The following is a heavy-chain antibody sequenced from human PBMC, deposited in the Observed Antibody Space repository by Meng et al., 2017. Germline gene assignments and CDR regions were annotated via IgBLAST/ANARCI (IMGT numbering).Heavy chain of an antibody. Sequence: QVQRQESGPGLVKPSETLSLPCTVSGGSISSYYWSWIRQPPGKGLEWIGYIYYSGSTNYNPSLKSRVTISVDTSKNQFSLKLSSVTAADTAVYYCARGTGGWYYFDYWGQGTLVTVSS. CDR1: GGSISSYY. V-gene: IGHV4-59*01. CDR2: IYYSGST. J-gene: IGHJ4*02. D-gene: IGHD2-8*02. CDR3: ARGTGGWYYFDY.